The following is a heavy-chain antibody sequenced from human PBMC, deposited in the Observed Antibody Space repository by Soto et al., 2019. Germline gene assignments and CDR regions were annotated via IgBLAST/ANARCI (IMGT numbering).Heavy chain of an antibody. CDR3: ARELSGNYLTFEL. J-gene: IGHJ3*01. CDR1: GFTFSDHF. D-gene: IGHD1-26*01. Sequence: QVQLVESGGDLVKPGGSLRLSCADSGFTFSDHFMSWIRRDPGKGLEWSSYMAPSGSSRSYADSVKGRFTISRDNAKNSLYLQINSVRGDDPDVYYSARELSGNYLTFELWGKATMVTVSS. V-gene: IGHV3-11*01. CDR2: MAPSGSSR.